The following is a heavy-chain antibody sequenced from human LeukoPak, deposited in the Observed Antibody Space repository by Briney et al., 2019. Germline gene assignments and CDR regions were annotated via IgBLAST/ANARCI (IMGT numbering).Heavy chain of an antibody. J-gene: IGHJ6*03. Sequence: ASVKVSCKASGYTFTGYYMHWVRQAPGQGLEWMGWINPNSGGTNYAQKFQGRVTMTRNTSISTAYMELSSLRSEDTAVYYCARVAAGKKKTSYYYYYMDVWGKGTTVTISS. V-gene: IGHV1-2*02. D-gene: IGHD6-13*01. CDR3: ARVAAGKKKTSYYYYYMDV. CDR1: GYTFTGYY. CDR2: INPNSGGT.